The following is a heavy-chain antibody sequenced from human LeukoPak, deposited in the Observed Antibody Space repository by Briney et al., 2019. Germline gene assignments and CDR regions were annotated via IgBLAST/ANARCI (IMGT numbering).Heavy chain of an antibody. CDR1: GGSFSGYY. CDR2: INHSGST. V-gene: IGHV4-34*01. CDR3: ARAPSITIFGVFDY. D-gene: IGHD3-3*01. J-gene: IGHJ4*02. Sequence: PSETLSLTCAVYGGSFSGYYWSWIRQPPGKGLEWIGEINHSGSTNYNPSLKSRVTISVDTSKNQFSLKLSSVTAADTAAYYCARAPSITIFGVFDYWGQGTLVTVSS.